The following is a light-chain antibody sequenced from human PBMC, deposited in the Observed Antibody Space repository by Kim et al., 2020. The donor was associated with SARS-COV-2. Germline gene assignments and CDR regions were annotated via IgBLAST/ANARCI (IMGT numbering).Light chain of an antibody. CDR1: HDIGTY. CDR3: LQYNFYPIT. Sequence: DIQMTQSPSSLSASVGDRVTITCRASHDIGTYLAWFQQKPGKAPKSLIYAASSLQSGVPSRFSGSGSGLEFTLTISSLQPGDFGTYYSLQYNFYPITFGQGTRLEI. J-gene: IGKJ5*01. CDR2: AAS. V-gene: IGKV1-16*01.